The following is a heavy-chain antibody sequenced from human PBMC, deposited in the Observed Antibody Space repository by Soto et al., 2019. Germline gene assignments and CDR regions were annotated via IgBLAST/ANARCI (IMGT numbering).Heavy chain of an antibody. J-gene: IGHJ4*02. Sequence: GASVKVSCKASGYTFTSYGISWVRQAPGQGLEWMGWISAYNGNTNYAQKLQGRVTMTTDTSTSTAYMELRSLRSDDTAVYYCARDRPTDSRYPRTFDYWGPGTLLTVSS. D-gene: IGHD5-12*01. V-gene: IGHV1-18*01. CDR3: ARDRPTDSRYPRTFDY. CDR2: ISAYNGNT. CDR1: GYTFTSYG.